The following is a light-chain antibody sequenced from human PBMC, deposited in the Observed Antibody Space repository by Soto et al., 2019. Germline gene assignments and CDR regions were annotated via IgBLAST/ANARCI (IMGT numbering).Light chain of an antibody. Sequence: EIVMTQSPATLSVSPGDRATLSCRASQSVSSNLAWYQQKPGQAPRLVIYGASTRATAIAARFSGSGSGTEFTLNISSLQSEDFAFYYCQQYADWPPLTFGGGTTVEIK. V-gene: IGKV3-15*01. CDR2: GAS. CDR3: QQYADWPPLT. CDR1: QSVSSN. J-gene: IGKJ4*01.